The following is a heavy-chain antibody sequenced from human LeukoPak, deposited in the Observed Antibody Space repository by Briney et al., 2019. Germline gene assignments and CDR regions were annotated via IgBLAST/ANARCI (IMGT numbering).Heavy chain of an antibody. CDR3: ARDRIVVVPAASPLYYYYGMDV. V-gene: IGHV1-18*04. CDR1: GYTFTSYG. Sequence: ASVKVSCKASGYTFTSYGISWVRQAPGQGLEWMGWISAYNGNTNYAQKLQGRVTMTTDTSTSTAYMELRSLRSDDTAVYYCARDRIVVVPAASPLYYYYGMDVWGKGTTVTVSS. D-gene: IGHD2-2*01. J-gene: IGHJ6*04. CDR2: ISAYNGNT.